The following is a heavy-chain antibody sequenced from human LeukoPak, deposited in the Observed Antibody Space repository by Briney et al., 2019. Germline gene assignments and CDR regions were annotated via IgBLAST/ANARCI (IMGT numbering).Heavy chain of an antibody. D-gene: IGHD2-15*01. CDR2: IYSGGNI. J-gene: IGHJ4*02. Sequence: GGSLRLSCAASGFTVSSTYMSWVRQAPGKGLEWVSVIYSGGNIYYIESVRGRFTISRDTSKNTLYLQMNSLRAEDTAVYFCAGRHCSGGGCYFAGADPFDYWGQGTLVTVSS. CDR3: AGRHCSGGGCYFAGADPFDY. V-gene: IGHV3-53*01. CDR1: GFTVSSTY.